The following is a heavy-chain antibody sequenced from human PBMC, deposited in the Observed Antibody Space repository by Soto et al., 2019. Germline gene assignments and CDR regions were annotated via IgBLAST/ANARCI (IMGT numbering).Heavy chain of an antibody. CDR1: GFTFDDYA. CDR2: ISWNSGSI. J-gene: IGHJ4*02. Sequence: GGSLRLSCAASGFTFDDYAMHWVRQAPGKGLEWVSGISWNSGSIGYADSVKGRFTISRDNAKNSLYLQMNSLRAEDTALYYCAKGLYGDFPFFDYWGQGTLVTVSS. V-gene: IGHV3-9*01. D-gene: IGHD4-17*01. CDR3: AKGLYGDFPFFDY.